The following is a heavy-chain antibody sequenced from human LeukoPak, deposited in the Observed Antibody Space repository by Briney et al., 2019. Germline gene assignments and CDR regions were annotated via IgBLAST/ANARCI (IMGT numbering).Heavy chain of an antibody. CDR1: GDSFSSNSAA. V-gene: IGHV6-1*01. CDR2: TFYRSKWYN. J-gene: IGHJ3*02. D-gene: IGHD3-10*01. CDR3: ARGRLVRGAAGDAFDI. Sequence: SQTLSLTCAISGDSFSSNSAAWNWVRQSPWRGLEWLGRTFYRSKWYNDYAVSVKSRITINPDTSKNQFSLQLNSVTPEDTAVYYCARGRLVRGAAGDAFDIWGQGTMVTVSS.